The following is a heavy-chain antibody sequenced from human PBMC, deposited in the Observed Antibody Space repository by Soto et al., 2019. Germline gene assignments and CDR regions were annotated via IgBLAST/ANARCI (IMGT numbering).Heavy chain of an antibody. Sequence: EVQLVESGGGLVQPGGSLRLSCAASGFTLSNYAVNWVRQAPGKGLEWVSYISSDSRYIYYGDSVKGRFTISRDNARNSVYLQMNSLRDEDTAVYYCARIKLVEFFFINVDVYDMDVWGQVTTVTVSS. J-gene: IGHJ6*02. D-gene: IGHD3-16*01. CDR2: ISSDSRYI. V-gene: IGHV3-48*02. CDR3: ARIKLVEFFFINVDVYDMDV. CDR1: GFTLSNYA.